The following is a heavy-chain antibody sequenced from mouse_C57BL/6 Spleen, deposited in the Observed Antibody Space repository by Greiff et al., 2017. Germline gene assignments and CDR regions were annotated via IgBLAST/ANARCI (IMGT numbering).Heavy chain of an antibody. Sequence: EVQVVESGGGLVQPGGSLKLSCAASGFTFSDYYMYWVRQTPEKSLEWVAYISNGGGSTYYPDTVKGRFTISRDNAKNTLYLQMSRLKSEDTAMYYCARRFYDYAMDYWGQGTSVTVSS. D-gene: IGHD2-12*01. J-gene: IGHJ4*01. CDR2: ISNGGGST. V-gene: IGHV5-12*01. CDR3: ARRFYDYAMDY. CDR1: GFTFSDYY.